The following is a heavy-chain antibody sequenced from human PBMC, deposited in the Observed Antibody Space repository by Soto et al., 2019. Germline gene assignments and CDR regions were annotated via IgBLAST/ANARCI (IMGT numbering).Heavy chain of an antibody. CDR3: VGGQYYFDY. J-gene: IGHJ4*02. V-gene: IGHV3-30*03. CDR2: ISYDGSNT. D-gene: IGHD3-10*01. Sequence: QVQLVESGGGVVQPGRSLRLSCAASGFPFTTYGMHWVREGPGKGLEWVAVISYDGSNTYYADSVKGQFTIYRDNSKNTLYLQMNSLRPEDTALYYCVGGQYYFDYRGQGTLVTVSS. CDR1: GFPFTTYG.